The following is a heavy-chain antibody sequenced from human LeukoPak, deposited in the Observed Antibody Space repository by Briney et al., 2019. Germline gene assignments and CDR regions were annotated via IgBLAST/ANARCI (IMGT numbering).Heavy chain of an antibody. D-gene: IGHD2-2*02. V-gene: IGHV4-59*01. Sequence: LSETLSLTCTVSGGSISNYWSWIRQPPGKGLEWIGYIYYSGSTNYNPSLKSRVTISVDTSKNQFSLKLSSVTAADTAVYYCARDRYCSSTSCYTGYYYGMDVWGQGTTVTVSS. CDR2: IYYSGST. CDR1: GGSISNY. J-gene: IGHJ6*02. CDR3: ARDRYCSSTSCYTGYYYGMDV.